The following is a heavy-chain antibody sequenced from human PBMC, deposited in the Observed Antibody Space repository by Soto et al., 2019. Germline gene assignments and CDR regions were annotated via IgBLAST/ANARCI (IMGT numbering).Heavy chain of an antibody. CDR1: GGSISSTTYY. CDR2: IYYSGAT. Sequence: ETLSLTCAVSGGSISSTTYYWAWIRQPPGKGLEWVATIYYSGATYYNPSLKSRLTISIDTSKNQFSLRLSSVTAADTAMYYCARYYDTSNRPYFHHWGQGTRVTVSS. V-gene: IGHV4-39*01. D-gene: IGHD3-22*01. J-gene: IGHJ1*01. CDR3: ARYYDTSNRPYFHH.